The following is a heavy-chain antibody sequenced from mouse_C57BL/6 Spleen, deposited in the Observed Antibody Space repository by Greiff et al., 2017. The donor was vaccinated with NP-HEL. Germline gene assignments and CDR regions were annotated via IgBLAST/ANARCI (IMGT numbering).Heavy chain of an antibody. D-gene: IGHD2-4*01. CDR3: VPYDYDGPNYFDY. CDR1: GYTFTDYY. J-gene: IGHJ2*01. V-gene: IGHV1-26*01. Sequence: DVKLVESGPELVKPGASVKISCKASGYTFTDYYMNWVKQSHGKSLEWIGDINPNTGGTSYNQKFKGKATLTVDKSSSTAYMELRSLTSEDSAVYYWVPYDYDGPNYFDYWGQGTTLTVSS. CDR2: INPNTGGT.